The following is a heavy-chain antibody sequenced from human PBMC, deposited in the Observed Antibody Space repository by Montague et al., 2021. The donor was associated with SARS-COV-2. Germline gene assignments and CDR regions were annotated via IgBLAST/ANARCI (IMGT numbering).Heavy chain of an antibody. CDR3: ATVGVGPQSRIVAAANTLDC. CDR2: IIPVLGVT. J-gene: IGHJ4*02. V-gene: IGHV1-69*04. D-gene: IGHD6-25*01. Sequence: SVKVSCKGSGGISSSHAISWVRQAPGQGLEWMGKIIPVLGVTNYAQKFQGRVTITADKSTRTAYMELSGLKSEDTAVFYCATVGVGPQSRIVAAANTLDCWGQGTLITVSS. CDR1: GGISSSHA.